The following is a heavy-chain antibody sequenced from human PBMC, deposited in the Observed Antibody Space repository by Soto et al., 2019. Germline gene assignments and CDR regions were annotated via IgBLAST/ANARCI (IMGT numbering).Heavy chain of an antibody. CDR2: IYHSGST. Sequence: SETLSLTCAVSGGSISSSNWWSWVRQPPGKGLEWIGEIYHSGSTNYNPSLKSRVTISVDKSKNQFSLKLSSVTAADTAVYYCARVSSMVRGVIITGPWFDPWGQGTLVTVSS. CDR1: GGSISSSNW. J-gene: IGHJ5*02. D-gene: IGHD3-10*01. V-gene: IGHV4-4*02. CDR3: ARVSSMVRGVIITGPWFDP.